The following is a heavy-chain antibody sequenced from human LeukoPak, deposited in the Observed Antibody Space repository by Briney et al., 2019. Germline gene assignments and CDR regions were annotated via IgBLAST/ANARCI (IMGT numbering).Heavy chain of an antibody. D-gene: IGHD6-13*01. V-gene: IGHV3-30*03. CDR1: GFTFSSYG. CDR2: ISYDGSNK. Sequence: PGRSPRLSCAASGFTFSSYGMHWVRQAPGKGLEWVAVISYDGSNKYYADSVKGRFTISRDNAKNSLYLQMNSLRAEDTTVYYCARDYRLGSWFVDIWGQGTMVTVSS. CDR3: ARDYRLGSWFVDI. J-gene: IGHJ3*02.